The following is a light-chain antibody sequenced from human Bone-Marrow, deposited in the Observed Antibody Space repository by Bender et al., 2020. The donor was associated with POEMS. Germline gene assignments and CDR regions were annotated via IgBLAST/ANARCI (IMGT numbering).Light chain of an antibody. V-gene: IGLV1-44*01. CDR3: QAWDSSAAV. CDR1: DSNFGGNN. J-gene: IGLJ2*01. Sequence: QSVLTQPPSVSEAPGQRVTISCSGTDSNFGGNNVNWYQHLPGSAPRLVVYSNYQRPSGIPERFSGSNSGNTATLTISGTQAMDEADYYCQAWDSSAAVFGGGTKLTVL. CDR2: SNY.